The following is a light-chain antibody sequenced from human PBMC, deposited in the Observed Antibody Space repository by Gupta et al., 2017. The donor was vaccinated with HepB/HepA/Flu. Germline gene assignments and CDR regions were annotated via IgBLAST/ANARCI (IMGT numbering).Light chain of an antibody. J-gene: IGKJ4*01. CDR3: MQSIELPLT. V-gene: IGKV2D-29*01. CDR2: EVS. CDR1: QSLLYSDGKTY. Sequence: DIVLTLTPLSLSVTPGQPASISCKSSQSLLYSDGKTYLYWYLQKAGQPPQLLIQEVSQRFSGVPDRFSGSGSGTDCPLRSSRVEADDGGIYYCMQSIELPLTFGGGTXVEIK.